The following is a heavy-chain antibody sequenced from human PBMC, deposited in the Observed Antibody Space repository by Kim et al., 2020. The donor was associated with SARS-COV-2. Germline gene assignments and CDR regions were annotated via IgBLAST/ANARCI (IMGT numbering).Heavy chain of an antibody. Sequence: GGSLRLSCAASGFTFSSYGMHWVRQAPGKGLEWVAVIRYDGSNKYYADSVKGRFTISRDNSKNTLYLQMNSLRAEDTAVYYCASFSSGFDYWGQGTLVTVSS. V-gene: IGHV3-33*01. CDR1: GFTFSSYG. CDR3: ASFSSGFDY. D-gene: IGHD6-19*01. CDR2: IRYDGSNK. J-gene: IGHJ4*02.